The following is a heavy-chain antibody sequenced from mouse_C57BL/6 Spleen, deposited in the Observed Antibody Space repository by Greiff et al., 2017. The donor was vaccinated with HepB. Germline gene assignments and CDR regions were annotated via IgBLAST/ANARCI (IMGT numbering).Heavy chain of an antibody. CDR3: ARPHYYGSSEGFAY. CDR2: INPGSGGT. CDR1: GYAFTNYL. D-gene: IGHD1-1*01. Sequence: VHLVESGAELVRPGTSVKVSCKASGYAFTNYLIEWVKQRPGQGLEWIGVINPGSGGTNYNEKFKGKATLTADKYSSTAYMQLSSLTSEDSAVYFCARPHYYGSSEGFAYWGQGTLVTVSA. V-gene: IGHV1-54*01. J-gene: IGHJ3*01.